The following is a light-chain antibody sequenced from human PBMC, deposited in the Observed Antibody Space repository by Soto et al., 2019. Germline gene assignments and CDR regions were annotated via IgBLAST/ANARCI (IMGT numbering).Light chain of an antibody. J-gene: IGKJ2*02. CDR2: KAS. Sequence: DIQMTQSPSTLSASVGDRVTITCRASQRIGIWLAWYQQKPGKDPNLLIYKASSLESGVPSRFSGSGSGTEFTLTISTLQPDDFATFYCQQYNSYPCTFGQGTKLEIK. CDR3: QQYNSYPCT. V-gene: IGKV1-5*03. CDR1: QRIGIW.